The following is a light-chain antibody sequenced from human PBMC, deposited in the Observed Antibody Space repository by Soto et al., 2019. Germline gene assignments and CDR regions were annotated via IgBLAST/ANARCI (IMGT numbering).Light chain of an antibody. CDR2: WAS. Sequence: DIVMTQSPDSLAVSLGERATVNCKSSESVLDGSRNKHYLAWYQQKPGQRPKLPIYWASTRASGVPARCSGSGSGTNFTLTISSLQAEDVSVYYCQQYYRTPLTFGGGTKVEIK. V-gene: IGKV4-1*01. CDR3: QQYYRTPLT. CDR1: ESVLDGSRNKHY. J-gene: IGKJ4*01.